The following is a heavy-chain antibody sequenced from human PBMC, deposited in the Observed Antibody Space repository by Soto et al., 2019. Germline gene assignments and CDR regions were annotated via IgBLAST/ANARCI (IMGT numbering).Heavy chain of an antibody. D-gene: IGHD2-2*01. CDR3: ARVPDY. CDR2: MYHSGST. CDR1: GGSISSYL. J-gene: IGHJ4*02. V-gene: IGHV4-30-2*01. Sequence: SETLSLTCTVSGGSISSYLWNWIRQPPGKGLEWIGYMYHSGSTYYNPSLKSRVTISIDRSKNQFSLKLSSVTAADTAVYYCARVPDYWGQGILVTVSS.